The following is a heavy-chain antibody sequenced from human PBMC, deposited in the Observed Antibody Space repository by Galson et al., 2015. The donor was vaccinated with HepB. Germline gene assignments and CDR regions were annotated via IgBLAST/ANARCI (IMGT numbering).Heavy chain of an antibody. CDR1: GYTFTSYA. J-gene: IGHJ4*02. CDR3: ARGRWEVLPGDY. V-gene: IGHV1-3*01. D-gene: IGHD1-26*01. CDR2: INAGNGNT. Sequence: SVKVSCKASGYTFTSYAMHWVRQAPGQRLEWMGWINAGNGNTKYSQKFQGRITITRDTSASTAYMELSSLRSEDTALYYCARGRWEVLPGDYWGQGTLVTVSS.